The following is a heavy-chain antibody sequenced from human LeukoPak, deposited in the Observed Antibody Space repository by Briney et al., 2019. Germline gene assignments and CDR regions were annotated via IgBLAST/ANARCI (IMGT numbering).Heavy chain of an antibody. J-gene: IGHJ4*02. Sequence: GGSLRLSCAASGFTFSSYAMTWVRQAPGKGLEWVSTITSSGSTTYYADSVKGRFIISRDSSKSTLYLQVGSLRAEDTAIYYCGKDSRTGGPRAFDSWGQGNLVTVSS. CDR1: GFTFSSYA. CDR3: GKDSRTGGPRAFDS. D-gene: IGHD2-8*02. CDR2: ITSSGSTT. V-gene: IGHV3-23*01.